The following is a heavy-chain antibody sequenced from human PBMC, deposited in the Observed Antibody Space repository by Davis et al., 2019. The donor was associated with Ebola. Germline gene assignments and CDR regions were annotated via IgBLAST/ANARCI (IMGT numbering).Heavy chain of an antibody. D-gene: IGHD5-18*01. J-gene: IGHJ6*04. CDR1: GGTFSSYT. CDR3: ARCSPYSKYGMDV. Sequence: SVKVSCKASGGTFSSYTISWVRQAPGQGLEWMGGIIPMFGTANYAQRFRGRVTITADESTSTAYMELSSLRSEDTAVYYCARCSPYSKYGMDVWGKGTTVTVSS. CDR2: IIPMFGTA. V-gene: IGHV1-69*13.